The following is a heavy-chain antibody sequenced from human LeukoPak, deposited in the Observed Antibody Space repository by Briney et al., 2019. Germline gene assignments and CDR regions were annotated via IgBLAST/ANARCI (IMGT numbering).Heavy chain of an antibody. V-gene: IGHV3-48*02. CDR3: ARVDGL. J-gene: IGHJ2*01. CDR1: GFTFSSYA. Sequence: GGSLRLSCAASGFTFSSYAFNWVRQAPGKGLEWVSYISRRGTIYYADSVRGRFTISRDNAKNSLYLQMSSLRDDDTAVYYCARVDGLWGRGTLVTVSS. CDR2: ISRRGTI.